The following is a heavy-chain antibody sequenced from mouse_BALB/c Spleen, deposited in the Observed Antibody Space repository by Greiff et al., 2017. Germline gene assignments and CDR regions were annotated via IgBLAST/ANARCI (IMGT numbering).Heavy chain of an antibody. CDR3: TRKDASDGNSVYWYLDD. J-gene: IGHJ1*01. V-gene: IGHV1-69*02. CDR1: GYTFTSYW. D-gene: IGHD1-1*01. Sequence: VQLQQPGAELVKPGASVKLSCKASGYTFTSYWMHWVKQRPGQGLEWIGEIDPSDSYTNYNQKFKGKATLTVDKSSSTAYMQLSSLTSEDSAVYYCTRKDASDGNSVYWYLDDWGAGTTVTVSS. CDR2: IDPSDSYT.